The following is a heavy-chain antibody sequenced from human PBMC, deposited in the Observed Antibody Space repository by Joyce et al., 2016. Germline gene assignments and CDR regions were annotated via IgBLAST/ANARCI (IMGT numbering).Heavy chain of an antibody. D-gene: IGHD2-15*01. V-gene: IGHV3-23*01. CDR2: IGGSGGST. J-gene: IGHJ4*02. Sequence: EVQLLESGGGLVQPGGALRLSCTTSGFTFSTYGMSWVRQAPGKGREWVAAIGGSGGSTDYPDSLKGRFTSSKDISQNTLNLQRNSLRTEDTAGYYCAVPHSDRSCSGGSCYSPFDSWGQGILVTVSS. CDR1: GFTFSTYG. CDR3: AVPHSDRSCSGGSCYSPFDS.